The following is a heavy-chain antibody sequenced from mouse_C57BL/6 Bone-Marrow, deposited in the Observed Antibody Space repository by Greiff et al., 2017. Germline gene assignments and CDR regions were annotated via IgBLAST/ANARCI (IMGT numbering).Heavy chain of an antibody. D-gene: IGHD1-1*01. J-gene: IGHJ2*01. CDR3: ARGVYYYGSSPDN. CDR1: GYAFSSSW. Sequence: QVQLQQSGPELVKPGASVKISCKASGYAFSSSWMNWVKQRPGKGLEWIGRFYPGDGDTNYNGKFKGKATLTADKSSSTAYMQLSSLTSEDSAVYFCARGVYYYGSSPDNWGEGTTLTVSS. CDR2: FYPGDGDT. V-gene: IGHV1-82*01.